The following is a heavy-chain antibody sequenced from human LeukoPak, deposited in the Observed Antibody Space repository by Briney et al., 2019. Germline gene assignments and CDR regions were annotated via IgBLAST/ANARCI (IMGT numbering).Heavy chain of an antibody. CDR2: INPSGGST. CDR1: GYTFTSYY. J-gene: IGHJ4*02. V-gene: IGHV1-46*01. Sequence: ASVKVSCKASGYTFTSYYMHWVRQTPGQGLDWVGRINPSGGSTSYAQKVHGRVTMTKDAPTSAVYMELSSLRSEDTAVYYCARGYGHEIGTCDYWGQGTMVTVSS. CDR3: ARGYGHEIGTCDY. D-gene: IGHD3-16*01.